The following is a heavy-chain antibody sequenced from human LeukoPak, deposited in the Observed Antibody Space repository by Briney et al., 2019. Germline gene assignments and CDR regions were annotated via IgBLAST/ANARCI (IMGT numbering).Heavy chain of an antibody. J-gene: IGHJ6*03. D-gene: IGHD3-10*01. CDR1: GGSISSYY. V-gene: IGHV4-59*01. Sequence: SETLSLTCIVSGGSISSYYWSWIRQPPGKGLEWIGYIYYSGRTSYNPSLKSRVTISVDTSKNQFSLRLSSVTAADTAVYYCARVFDSGSQAYFYYMDVWGKGTTVTISS. CDR3: ARVFDSGSQAYFYYMDV. CDR2: IYYSGRT.